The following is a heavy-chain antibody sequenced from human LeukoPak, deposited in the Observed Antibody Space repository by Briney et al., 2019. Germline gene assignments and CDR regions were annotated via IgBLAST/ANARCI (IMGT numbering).Heavy chain of an antibody. J-gene: IGHJ4*02. CDR2: ISSSSSYI. CDR1: GFTFSSYS. D-gene: IGHD3-10*01. CDR3: ARDLGGSGTENY. V-gene: IGHV3-21*01. Sequence: GGSLRLSCAASGFTFSSYSMNWVRQAPGKGLEWVSSISSSSSYIYYADSVKGRFTISRDNAKNSLYLQMNSLRAGDTAVYYCARDLGGSGTENYWGQGTLVTVSS.